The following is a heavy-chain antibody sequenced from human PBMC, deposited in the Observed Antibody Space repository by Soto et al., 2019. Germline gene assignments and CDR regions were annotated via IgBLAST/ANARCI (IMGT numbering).Heavy chain of an antibody. Sequence: CKGSGYSFTSYWIGWVRQMPGKGLEWMGIVYPGDSDTRYSPSFQGQVTISADKSISTAYLQWSSLKASDTAMYYCARLQSGYDFWSGYIRCWGQGTLVTVSS. V-gene: IGHV5-51*01. CDR3: ARLQSGYDFWSGYIRC. CDR2: VYPGDSDT. CDR1: GYSFTSYW. D-gene: IGHD3-3*01. J-gene: IGHJ4*02.